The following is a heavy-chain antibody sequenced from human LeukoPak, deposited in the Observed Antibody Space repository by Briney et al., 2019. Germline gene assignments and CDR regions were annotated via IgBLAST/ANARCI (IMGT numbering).Heavy chain of an antibody. CDR2: ISGSGGAT. J-gene: IGHJ4*02. D-gene: IGHD4-17*01. CDR3: VSLPRTTVTTSGDY. CDR1: GFTFSSYA. V-gene: IGHV3-64D*06. Sequence: GGSLRLSCSASGFTFSSYAMHWIRQAPGKGLEYVSAISGSGGATYYADSVKGRFTISRDNSKNTLYLQMSSLRPEDTAVYYCVSLPRTTVTTSGDYWGQGTLVTVSS.